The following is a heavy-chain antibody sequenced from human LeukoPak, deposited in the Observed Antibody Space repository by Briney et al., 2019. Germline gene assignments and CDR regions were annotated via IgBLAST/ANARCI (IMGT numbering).Heavy chain of an antibody. CDR2: INHSGST. J-gene: IGHJ6*03. Sequence: SETLSLTCAVYGGSFSGYYWSWIRQPPGKGLEWIGEINHSGSTNYNPSLKSRVTISVDTSKNQFSLKLSSVTAADTAVYYCARARKQLVQGTEDYXXXXWGXXXTXTVSS. V-gene: IGHV4-34*01. D-gene: IGHD6-6*01. CDR1: GGSFSGYY. CDR3: ARARKQLVQGTEDYXXXX.